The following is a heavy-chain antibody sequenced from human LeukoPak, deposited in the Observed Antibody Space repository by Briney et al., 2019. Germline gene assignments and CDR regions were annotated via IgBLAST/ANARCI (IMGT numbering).Heavy chain of an antibody. J-gene: IGHJ4*02. Sequence: PSETLSLTCTVSGGSISSSSYYWGWIRQPPGKGLEWIGSIYYSGSTYYNPSLKSRVTISVDTSKNQFSLKLSSVTAADTVVYYCARDSRDSRIFDYWGQGTRVTVSS. V-gene: IGHV4-39*07. CDR1: GGSISSSSYY. CDR2: IYYSGST. CDR3: ARDSRDSRIFDY. D-gene: IGHD5-24*01.